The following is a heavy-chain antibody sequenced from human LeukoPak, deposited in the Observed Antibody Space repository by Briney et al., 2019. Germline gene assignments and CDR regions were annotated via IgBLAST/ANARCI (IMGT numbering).Heavy chain of an antibody. D-gene: IGHD2-2*01. J-gene: IGHJ6*03. CDR3: AKGRRYCSSTSCLISYYYYMDV. V-gene: IGHV3-30-3*01. CDR1: GFTFSRYS. Sequence: GGSLRLSCAASGFTFSRYSMHWVRQAPGKGLEWVAVMSSDGSNTYYADSVKGRFTISRDNSKNTLYLQMNSLRAEDTAVYYCAKGRRYCSSTSCLISYYYYMDVWGKGTTVTVSS. CDR2: MSSDGSNT.